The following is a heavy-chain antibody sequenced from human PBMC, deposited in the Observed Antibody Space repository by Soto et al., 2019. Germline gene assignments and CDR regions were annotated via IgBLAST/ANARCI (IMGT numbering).Heavy chain of an antibody. J-gene: IGHJ6*02. CDR3: AKDYLRDVDWFRADYYYYYGMDV. D-gene: IGHD3-9*01. CDR2: ISYDGSNK. CDR1: GFTFRSYG. Sequence: GRSLRLSCAASGFTFRSYGMHWVRQAPGKGLEWVSVISYDGSNKYYADSGKGRFTISRDNSKNTLYLQMNSLRAEDTAVYYCAKDYLRDVDWFRADYYYYYGMDVGGQGTTVTVSS. V-gene: IGHV3-30*18.